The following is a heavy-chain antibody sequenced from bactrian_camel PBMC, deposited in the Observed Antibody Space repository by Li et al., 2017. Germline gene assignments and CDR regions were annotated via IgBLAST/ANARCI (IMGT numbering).Heavy chain of an antibody. J-gene: IGHJ4*01. CDR3: VRNRGGGNEY. Sequence: QLVESGGGLVQPGGSLRLSCAASGFALTSYWMNWVRQAPGKGLEWVTVIDSTGGTTHYADSVKGRFTISRDVARNTVALQMNSLEPEDTAVYWCVRNRGGGNEYWGQGTQVTVS. V-gene: IGHV3S25*01. CDR1: GFALTSYW. D-gene: IGHD7*01. CDR2: IDSTGGTT.